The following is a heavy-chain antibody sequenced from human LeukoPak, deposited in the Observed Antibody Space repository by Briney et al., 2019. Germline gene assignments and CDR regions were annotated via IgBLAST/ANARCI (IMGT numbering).Heavy chain of an antibody. CDR3: ARDKVTPYYYYGMDV. J-gene: IGHJ6*02. Sequence: GGSLRLSCAASGFTVSSNYMSWVRQAPGKGLEWVSVIYSGGSTYYADSVKGRFTISRHNSKNTLYLQMNSLRAEDTAVYYCARDKVTPYYYYGMDVWGQGTTVTVSS. D-gene: IGHD4-4*01. CDR2: IYSGGST. V-gene: IGHV3-53*04. CDR1: GFTVSSNY.